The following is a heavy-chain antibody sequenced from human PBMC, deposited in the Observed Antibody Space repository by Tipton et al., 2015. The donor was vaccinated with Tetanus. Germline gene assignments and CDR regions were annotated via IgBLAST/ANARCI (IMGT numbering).Heavy chain of an antibody. CDR3: AGDQGRGARGWNYLDS. Sequence: LVKPTQTLSLTCTVSGGSISGGRYYWSWIRQRPGKGLEWIGDIYSSGSTYSDPSLKGRVPISVDTSKNQFSLRLNSVTAADTAVYYWAGDQGRGARGWNYLDSWGQGTLVTVSS. J-gene: IGHJ4*02. V-gene: IGHV4-31*03. CDR1: GGSISGGRYY. CDR2: IYSSGST. D-gene: IGHD1-26*01.